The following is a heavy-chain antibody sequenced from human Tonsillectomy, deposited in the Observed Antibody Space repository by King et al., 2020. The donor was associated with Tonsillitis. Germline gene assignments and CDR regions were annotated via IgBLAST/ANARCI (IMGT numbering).Heavy chain of an antibody. CDR2: IYYSGST. Sequence: VQLQESGPGLVKPSETLSLTCTVSGGAISGYYWSWIRQPPGKGLEWIGYIYYSGSTNYNPSLQRPVVISVDTSKNLYSLHLRSVTAADTAVYYCATYNWNYSYMDVWGKGTTVTVSS. J-gene: IGHJ6*03. CDR3: ATYNWNYSYMDV. V-gene: IGHV4-59*08. CDR1: GGAISGYY. D-gene: IGHD1-20*01.